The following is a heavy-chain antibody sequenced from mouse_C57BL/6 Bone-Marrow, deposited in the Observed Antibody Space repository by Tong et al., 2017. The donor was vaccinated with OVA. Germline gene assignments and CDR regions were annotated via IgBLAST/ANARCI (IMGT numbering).Heavy chain of an antibody. CDR2: ISSGSNTI. CDR1: GFTFSDYG. CDR3: ARRIRRYFDV. Sequence: EVQLVESGGGLVKPGGSLKLSCAASGFTFSDYGMHWVRQAPEKGLEWVAYISSGSNTIYYADTVKGRFTISRDNAKNTRFLQMTSLRSEDTAMYYCARRIRRYFDVGGTGTTVTVAS. J-gene: IGHJ1*03. D-gene: IGHD3-2*02. V-gene: IGHV5-17*01.